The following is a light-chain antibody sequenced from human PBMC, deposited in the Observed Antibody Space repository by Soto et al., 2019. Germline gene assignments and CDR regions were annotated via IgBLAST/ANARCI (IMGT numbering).Light chain of an antibody. J-gene: IGKJ1*01. CDR2: GAS. CDR1: QSVSSSY. V-gene: IGKV3-20*01. CDR3: QQYDNSPWT. Sequence: EIVVTQSPGTLSLSPGERATLSCRPSQSVSSSYLAWYQQKPGQAPRLLIYGASTRATGIPDRFSGSGSGTDFTLTISRLEPEDFAVYYCQQYDNSPWTFGQGTKVEIK.